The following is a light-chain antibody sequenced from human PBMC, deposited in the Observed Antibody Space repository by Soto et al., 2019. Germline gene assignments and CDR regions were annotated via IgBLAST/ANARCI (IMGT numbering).Light chain of an antibody. V-gene: IGLV1-40*01. CDR1: SSNIGAGYD. CDR2: GNS. CDR3: QSYDSSLSAYYV. Sequence: QSVLTQPPSVSGAPGQRVTISCTGSSSNIGAGYDVHWYQQLPGTAPKLLIYGNSNRPSGVPDRFSGSKSGTSASLAITGLQAEDEADYSCQSYDSSLSAYYVFGTGTKLPVL. J-gene: IGLJ1*01.